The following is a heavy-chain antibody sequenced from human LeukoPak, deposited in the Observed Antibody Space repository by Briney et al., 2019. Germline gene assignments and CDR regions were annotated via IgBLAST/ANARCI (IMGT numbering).Heavy chain of an antibody. CDR2: ISYDGSNK. CDR1: GFTFSSYG. J-gene: IGHJ4*02. V-gene: IGHV3-30*18. CDR3: AKDRPVRCSGTSCYFDY. Sequence: GGSLRLSCAASGFTFSSYGMHWVRQAPGKGLEWVAVISYDGSNKYYADSVKGRFTISRDNSKNTLYLQMNSLRAEDTAVYYCAKDRPVRCSGTSCYFDYWGQGTLVTVSS. D-gene: IGHD2-2*01.